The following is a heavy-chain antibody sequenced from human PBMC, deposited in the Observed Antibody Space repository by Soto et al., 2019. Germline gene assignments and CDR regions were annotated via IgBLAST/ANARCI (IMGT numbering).Heavy chain of an antibody. J-gene: IGHJ6*02. CDR3: ARAGCDGGSCYTLVGLRYGMDV. CDR2: ISYDGNNK. V-gene: IGHV3-30-3*01. Sequence: QVQLVESGGGVVQPGRSLRLSCAASGFTFSSYAMYWVRQAPGKGLEWVAVISYDGNNKYYADSVKGRFTISRDNSKXTVXXQXYSVRAEDMAVYYCARAGCDGGSCYTLVGLRYGMDVWGQGTTVTVSS. CDR1: GFTFSSYA. D-gene: IGHD2-15*01.